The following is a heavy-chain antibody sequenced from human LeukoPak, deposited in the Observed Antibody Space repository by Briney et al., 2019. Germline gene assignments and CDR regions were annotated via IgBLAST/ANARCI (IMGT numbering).Heavy chain of an antibody. Sequence: PGGSLRLSCAASGFTFSSYGMHWVRQAPGKGLEWVAVISYDGSNKYYADSVKGRFTISRDNSKNTLYLQMNSLRAEDTAVYYCARGLYSSSWAVVDYYMDVWGKGTTVTVSS. J-gene: IGHJ6*03. CDR3: ARGLYSSSWAVVDYYMDV. CDR1: GFTFSSYG. V-gene: IGHV3-30*19. CDR2: ISYDGSNK. D-gene: IGHD6-13*01.